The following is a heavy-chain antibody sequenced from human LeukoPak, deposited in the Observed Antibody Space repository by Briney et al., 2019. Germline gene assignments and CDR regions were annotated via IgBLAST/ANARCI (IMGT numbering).Heavy chain of an antibody. Sequence: VASVKVSCKASGGTFSSYAISWVRQAPGQGLEWMGGIISIFGTANYAQKFQGRVTITTDESTSTAYMELSSLRSEDTAVYYCASYSSSWEPFFDYWGQGTLVTVSS. J-gene: IGHJ4*02. D-gene: IGHD6-13*01. CDR3: ASYSSSWEPFFDY. V-gene: IGHV1-69*05. CDR1: GGTFSSYA. CDR2: IISIFGTA.